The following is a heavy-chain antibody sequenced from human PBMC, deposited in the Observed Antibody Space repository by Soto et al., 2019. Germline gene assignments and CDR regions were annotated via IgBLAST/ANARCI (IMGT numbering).Heavy chain of an antibody. J-gene: IGHJ4*02. Sequence: QVQLVQSGSEVKKPGSSVKVSCKDSGGSFSSNPISWVRQAPGQGLEWMAGIIPSFATVHYAQKFQGRVTITADESTSTAYMELTSLSSEDTAVYFCARGGRGYSSALRYYFDYWGQGTLVTVSS. CDR3: ARGGRGYSSALRYYFDY. V-gene: IGHV1-69*01. CDR1: GGSFSSNP. D-gene: IGHD5-18*01. CDR2: IIPSFATV.